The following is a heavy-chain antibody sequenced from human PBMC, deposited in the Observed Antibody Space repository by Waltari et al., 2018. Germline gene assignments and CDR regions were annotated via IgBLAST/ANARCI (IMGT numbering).Heavy chain of an antibody. D-gene: IGHD4-17*01. CDR2: TYYSGST. V-gene: IGHV4-39*01. J-gene: IGHJ5*02. CDR3: ASHDYGGNSDWFDP. CDR1: GGSISSSSYY. Sequence: QLQLQESGPGLVKPSETLSLTCTVSGGSISSSSYYWGWIRQPPGKGLEWIGSTYYSGSTYDNPSLKSRVTISVDTSKNQFSLKLSSVTAADTAVYYCASHDYGGNSDWFDPWGQGTLVTVSS.